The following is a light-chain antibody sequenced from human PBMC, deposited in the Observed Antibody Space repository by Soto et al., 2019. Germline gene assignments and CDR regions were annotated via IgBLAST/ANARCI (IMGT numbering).Light chain of an antibody. CDR1: QSVSSY. CDR3: QQRSDWLIT. J-gene: IGKJ5*01. Sequence: VLSKSPDTVSLAPSEKASLCCMASQSVSSYLAWYQQKPGQAPRLLIYDASNRATGIPARFSGSGSGTAFTHTGISLEPEDCEVYSCQQRSDWLITFGQGTRLEI. V-gene: IGKV3-11*01. CDR2: DAS.